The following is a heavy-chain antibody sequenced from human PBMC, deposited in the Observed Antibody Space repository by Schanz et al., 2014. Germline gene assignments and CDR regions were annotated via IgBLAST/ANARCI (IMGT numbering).Heavy chain of an antibody. CDR1: GFTFTNYA. CDR3: AKIERNED. D-gene: IGHD1-1*01. V-gene: IGHV3-23*01. J-gene: IGHJ4*02. Sequence: EVQLLESGGGLVQPGGSLRLSCAASGFTFTNYAMSWVRQAPGKGLEWVSGITGASDHIDYAESVKGRFTISRDNSKNTLYLQMNSLRAEDTAVYFCAKIERNEDWGQGTLVTGSS. CDR2: ITGASDHI.